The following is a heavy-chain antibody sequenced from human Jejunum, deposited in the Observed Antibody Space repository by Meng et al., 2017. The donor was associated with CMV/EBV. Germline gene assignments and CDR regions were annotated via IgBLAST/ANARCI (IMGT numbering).Heavy chain of an antibody. CDR1: TFNNCA. J-gene: IGHJ5*01. D-gene: IGHD6-6*01. CDR2: PLPIYGTS. Sequence: TFNNCAINWVRLAPGQGLEYMGGPLPIYGTSNYAQKFKGRVTITTDGTTNTAYMELTSLRSDDTAIYYCAIKEQYGSSLWDNWFESWGLGTLVTVSS. CDR3: AIKEQYGSSLWDNWFES. V-gene: IGHV1-69*05.